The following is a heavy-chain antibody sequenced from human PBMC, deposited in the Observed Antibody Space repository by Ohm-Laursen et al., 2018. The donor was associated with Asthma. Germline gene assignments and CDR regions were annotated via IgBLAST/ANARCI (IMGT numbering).Heavy chain of an antibody. CDR1: GGSISSYY. CDR2: IYYSGST. Sequence: SDTLSLTCTVSGGSISSYYWSWIRQPPGQGLEWIGNIYYSGSTNYNPSLKSRVTISVDTSKNQFSQKLSSVTAADTAVYYWARGGPEGVPGSNWFDTWGQGTLVTVSS. J-gene: IGHJ5*02. CDR3: ARGGPEGVPGSNWFDT. V-gene: IGHV4-59*07. D-gene: IGHD3-10*01.